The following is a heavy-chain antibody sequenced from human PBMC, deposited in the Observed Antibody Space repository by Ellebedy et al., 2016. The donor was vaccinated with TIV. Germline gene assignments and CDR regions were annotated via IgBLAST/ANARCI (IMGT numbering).Heavy chain of an antibody. Sequence: GESLKISCAASGFTFSSYWISWVRQAPGKGLEWVANIKQDGSEKYYVDSVKGRFTISRDNAKNSLYLQMNSLRAEDTAVYYCARDQGVSNWFDPWGQGTLVTVSS. D-gene: IGHD5/OR15-5a*01. CDR1: GFTFSSYW. J-gene: IGHJ5*02. CDR3: ARDQGVSNWFDP. V-gene: IGHV3-7*01. CDR2: IKQDGSEK.